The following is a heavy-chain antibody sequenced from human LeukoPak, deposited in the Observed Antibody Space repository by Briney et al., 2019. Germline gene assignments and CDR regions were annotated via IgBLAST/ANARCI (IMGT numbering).Heavy chain of an antibody. D-gene: IGHD3-22*01. CDR1: GFTFSSYT. CDR2: ISSSGSNI. V-gene: IGHV3-21*01. J-gene: IGHJ4*02. CDR3: ARDPYYYDSSGFSYYFDY. Sequence: GGSLRLSCAASGFTFSSYTMNWVRQAPGKGPEWVSSISSSGSNIFYADSVKGRFTISRDNAKNSLDLQMNSLRAEDTAVYYCARDPYYYDSSGFSYYFDYWGQGTLVTVSS.